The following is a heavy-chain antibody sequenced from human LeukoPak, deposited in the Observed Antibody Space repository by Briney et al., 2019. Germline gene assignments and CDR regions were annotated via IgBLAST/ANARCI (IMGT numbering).Heavy chain of an antibody. D-gene: IGHD6-13*01. CDR2: ISSSGSTI. CDR1: GFTFSSYE. CDR3: VKDKSGGVAAAGRDYYYYYGMDV. J-gene: IGHJ6*02. V-gene: IGHV3-48*03. Sequence: GGSLRLSCAASGFTFSSYEMNWVRQAPGKGLEWVSYISSSGSTIYYADSVKGRFTISRDNAKNSLYLQMDSLRAEDTALYYCVKDKSGGVAAAGRDYYYYYGMDVWGQGTTVTVSS.